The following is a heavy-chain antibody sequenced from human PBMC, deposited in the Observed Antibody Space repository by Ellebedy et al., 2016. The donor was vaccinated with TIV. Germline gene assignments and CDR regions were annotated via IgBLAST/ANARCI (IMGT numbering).Heavy chain of an antibody. CDR2: LSPDGSDD. V-gene: IGHV3-7*03. D-gene: IGHD5-12*01. CDR1: GFTFNSYW. Sequence: GGSLRLSCAASGFTFNSYWMTWARQTPGKGLEWLANLSPDGSDDYYVDSVKGRFTISRDNAKTSLYLQISSLRAEDTDVYYCAKGGTQDLDYWGQGTLVTVSS. J-gene: IGHJ4*02. CDR3: AKGGTQDLDY.